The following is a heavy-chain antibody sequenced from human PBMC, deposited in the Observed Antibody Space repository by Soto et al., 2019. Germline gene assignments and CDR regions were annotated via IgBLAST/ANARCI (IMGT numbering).Heavy chain of an antibody. Sequence: PSEALSLTNTGSCGSTSSSSYYWGWIRQPPGKGLEWIGSIYYSGSTYYNPSLKSRVTISVDASKNQFSLKLSSVTAADTAVYYCSRQSTVADFPEYFGYLGQGTLVTVS. V-gene: IGHV4-39*01. CDR3: SRQSTVADFPEYFGY. CDR2: IYYSGST. CDR1: CGSTSSSSYY. J-gene: IGHJ4*02. D-gene: IGHD6-19*01.